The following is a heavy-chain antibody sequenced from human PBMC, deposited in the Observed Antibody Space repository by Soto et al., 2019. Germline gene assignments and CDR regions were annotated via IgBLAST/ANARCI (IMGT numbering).Heavy chain of an antibody. CDR3: ARDQTPEVVVGVYYYYGMDV. D-gene: IGHD2-15*01. V-gene: IGHV3-33*01. CDR1: GFTFSSYG. Sequence: PGGSLRLSCAASGFTFSSYGVHWVRQAPGKGLEWVAVIWYDGSNKYYADSVKGRFTISRDNSKNTLYLQMNSLRAEDTAVYYCARDQTPEVVVGVYYYYGMDVWGQGTTVTVSS. J-gene: IGHJ6*02. CDR2: IWYDGSNK.